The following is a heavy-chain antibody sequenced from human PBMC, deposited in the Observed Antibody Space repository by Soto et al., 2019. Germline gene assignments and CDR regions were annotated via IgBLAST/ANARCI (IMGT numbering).Heavy chain of an antibody. CDR2: IIPIFGTA. CDR1: GGTFSSYA. Sequence: GASVKVSCKASGGTFSSYAISWVRQAPGQGLEWMGGIIPIFGTANYAQKFQGRVTITADESTSTAYMELSSLRSEDTAVYYCARGQDIVVVVAAIGYYYGMDVWGQGTTVTVSS. D-gene: IGHD2-15*01. V-gene: IGHV1-69*13. CDR3: ARGQDIVVVVAAIGYYYGMDV. J-gene: IGHJ6*02.